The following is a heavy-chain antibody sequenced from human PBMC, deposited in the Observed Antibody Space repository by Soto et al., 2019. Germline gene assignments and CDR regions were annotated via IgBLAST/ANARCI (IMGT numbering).Heavy chain of an antibody. J-gene: IGHJ4*02. CDR1: GFTFSSYW. CDR2: INQDESEK. V-gene: IGHV3-7*01. CDR3: ARDRRGSGGSCYSEFDY. Sequence: EVQLVESGGGLVQPGGSLRLSCATSGFTFSSYWMSWVRQAPGKGLELVANINQDESEKYYVASVKGRLTISRDNAKNAGYLERNSLRDEDTAVYYCARDRRGSGGSCYSEFDYWGQGTLVAVSS. D-gene: IGHD2-15*01.